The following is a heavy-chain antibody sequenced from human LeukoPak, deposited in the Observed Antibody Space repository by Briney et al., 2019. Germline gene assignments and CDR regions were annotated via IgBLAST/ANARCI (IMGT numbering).Heavy chain of an antibody. J-gene: IGHJ6*03. CDR2: IYYSGST. CDR1: GGSISSYY. Sequence: SETLSLTCTVSGGSISSYYRSWIRQPPGKGLEWIGYIYYSGSTNYNPSLKSRVTISVDTSKNQFSLKLSSVTAADTAVYYCARGMTQEYYSYYHYMDVWGKGTTVTVSS. CDR3: ARGMTQEYYSYYHYMDV. V-gene: IGHV4-59*01.